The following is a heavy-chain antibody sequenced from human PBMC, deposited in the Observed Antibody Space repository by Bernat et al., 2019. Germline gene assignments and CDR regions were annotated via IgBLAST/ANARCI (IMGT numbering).Heavy chain of an antibody. CDR3: AKAGNGSSGWYVYFDY. D-gene: IGHD6-19*01. V-gene: IGHV3-15*07. J-gene: IGHJ4*02. CDR1: GFAFSNAW. Sequence: EVQLVESGGGLVKPGGSLRLSCAASGFAFSNAWMNWVRQAPGKGLEWVGRIKTKTDDETVYYAAPVKGRFTISRDDSKNALYLQMNSLRAEDTAVYYCAKAGNGSSGWYVYFDYWGQGTLVTVSS. CDR2: IKTKTDDETV.